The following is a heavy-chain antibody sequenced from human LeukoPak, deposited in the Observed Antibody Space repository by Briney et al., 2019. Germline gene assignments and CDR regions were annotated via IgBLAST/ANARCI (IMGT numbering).Heavy chain of an antibody. CDR3: AKDQFGYNKSIDC. CDR2: ISGSGIST. J-gene: IGHJ4*02. V-gene: IGHV3-23*01. CDR1: GFTFSIHA. Sequence: PGGSLRLSCAASGFTFSIHAMNWVRQAPGKGLEWVSAISGSGISTYYADSVKGRFTISRDNSKNTVHLQVNSLRVEDTAVYYCAKDQFGYNKSIDCWGQGILVTVSS. D-gene: IGHD5-24*01.